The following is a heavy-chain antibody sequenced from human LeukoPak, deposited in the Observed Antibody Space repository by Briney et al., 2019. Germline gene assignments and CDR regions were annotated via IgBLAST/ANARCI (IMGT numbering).Heavy chain of an antibody. CDR2: IYYSGST. CDR1: GGSISSYY. Sequence: SETLSLTCTVSGGSISSYYWSWIRQPAGKGLEWIGYIYYSGSTNYNPSLKSRVTISVDTSKNQFSLKLSSATAADTAVYYCARGGAIWFGELSYYYYYMDVWGKGTTVTVSS. CDR3: ARGGAIWFGELSYYYYYMDV. J-gene: IGHJ6*03. D-gene: IGHD3-10*01. V-gene: IGHV4-59*01.